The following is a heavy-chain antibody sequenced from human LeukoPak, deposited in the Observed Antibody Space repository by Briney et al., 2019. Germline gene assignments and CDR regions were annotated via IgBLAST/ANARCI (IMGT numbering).Heavy chain of an antibody. CDR3: ARVYQYYYDSSGYPFDY. CDR1: GFTFSSYS. V-gene: IGHV3-21*01. D-gene: IGHD3-22*01. CDR2: ISSSSSYI. Sequence: GGSLRLSCAASGFTFSSYSMNWVRQAPGKGLEWVSSISSSSSYIYYADSVKGRFTISRDNAKNSLYLQMNSLRAEDTAVHYCARVYQYYYDSSGYPFDYWGQGTLVTVSS. J-gene: IGHJ4*02.